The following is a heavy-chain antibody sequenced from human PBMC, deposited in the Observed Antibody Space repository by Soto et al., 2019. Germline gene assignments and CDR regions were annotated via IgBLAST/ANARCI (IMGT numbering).Heavy chain of an antibody. Sequence: GGSLRLSCAASGFTFSSYAMSWVRQAPGKGLQWVSAISGSGGSTYYADSVKGRLTISRDNSKNTLYLQVNSLRAEDTAVYYCAKGTVRSSSSYGMDVWGQGTTVTVSS. D-gene: IGHD6-6*01. CDR1: GFTFSSYA. V-gene: IGHV3-23*01. CDR2: ISGSGGST. CDR3: AKGTVRSSSSYGMDV. J-gene: IGHJ6*02.